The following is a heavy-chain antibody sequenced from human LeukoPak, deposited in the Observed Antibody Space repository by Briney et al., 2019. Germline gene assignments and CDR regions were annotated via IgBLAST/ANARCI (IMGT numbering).Heavy chain of an antibody. CDR3: AREDKVNYDSSGYYYDYYFDY. CDR1: GGTFSSYA. CDR2: IIPILGIA. J-gene: IGHJ4*02. V-gene: IGHV1-69*04. D-gene: IGHD3-22*01. Sequence: ASVKVSCKASGGTFSSYAISWVRQAPGQGLEWMGRIIPILGIANYAQKFQGRVTMTRDTSTSTVYMELSSLRSEDTAVYYCAREDKVNYDSSGYYYDYYFDYWGQGTLVTVSS.